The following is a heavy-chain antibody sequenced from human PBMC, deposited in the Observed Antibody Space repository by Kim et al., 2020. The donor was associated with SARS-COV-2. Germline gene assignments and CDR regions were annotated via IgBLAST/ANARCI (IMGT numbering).Heavy chain of an antibody. D-gene: IGHD5-18*01. J-gene: IGHJ4*02. CDR2: IYYSGST. CDR1: GGSISSYY. Sequence: SETLSLTCTVSGGSISSYYWSWIRQPPGKGLEWIGYIYYSGSTNYNPSLKSRVTISVDTSKNQFSLKLSSVTAADTAVYYCASGGYSYGPYYFDYWGQGTLVTVSS. V-gene: IGHV4-59*08. CDR3: ASGGYSYGPYYFDY.